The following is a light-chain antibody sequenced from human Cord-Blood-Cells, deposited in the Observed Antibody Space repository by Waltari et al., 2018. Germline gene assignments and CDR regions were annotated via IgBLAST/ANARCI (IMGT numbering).Light chain of an antibody. CDR1: QSVLYSSNNKNY. J-gene: IGKJ3*01. Sequence: DIVMTQSPDSLAVSLGERATINCKSSQSVLYSSNNKNYLAWYQRKPGQPPKLLIYLASTRESGFPDRFSGSGAGTDFTLTISSLQAEDVAVYYCQQYYSTPFTFGPGTKVDIK. V-gene: IGKV4-1*01. CDR2: LAS. CDR3: QQYYSTPFT.